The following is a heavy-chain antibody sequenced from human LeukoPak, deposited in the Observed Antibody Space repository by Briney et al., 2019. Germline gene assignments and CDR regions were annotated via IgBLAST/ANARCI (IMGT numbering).Heavy chain of an antibody. CDR2: ISGSGGST. CDR1: GFTFSSYA. V-gene: IGHV3-23*01. CDR3: AKGDDFWSGYVDY. J-gene: IGHJ4*02. Sequence: GGSLRLSCAASGFTFSSYAMSWVRQAPGKGLEWVSAISGSGGSTYYADSVKGRFTISRDDPKNTLYLQMNSLRAEDTAVYYCAKGDDFWSGYVDYWGQGTLVTVSS. D-gene: IGHD3-3*01.